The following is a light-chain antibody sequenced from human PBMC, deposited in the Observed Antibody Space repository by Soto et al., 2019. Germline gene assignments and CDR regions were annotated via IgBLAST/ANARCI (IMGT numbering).Light chain of an antibody. CDR2: GAS. V-gene: IGKV3-15*01. Sequence: EIVLTQSPGTLSLSPGERATLSCRASQIVSSGFLAWYQQKPGQAPRLLIYGASTRATGIPARFSDSGSGTEFTLTISSLQSEDFAVYYCQQYNNWPPITFGQGTRLEIK. CDR3: QQYNNWPPIT. CDR1: QIVSSG. J-gene: IGKJ5*01.